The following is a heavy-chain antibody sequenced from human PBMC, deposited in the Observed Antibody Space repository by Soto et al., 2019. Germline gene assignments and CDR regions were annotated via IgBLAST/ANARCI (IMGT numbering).Heavy chain of an antibody. Sequence: SETLSLTCTVSGDSISSGGYYWTWIRQPPGKGLEWIGYIYNSGSTNYNPSLKSRVTISVDTSKNQFSLKLSSVTAADTAVYYCARRGPIAGKTVFDYWGQGTLVTVSS. D-gene: IGHD6-13*01. CDR1: GDSISSGGYY. J-gene: IGHJ4*02. CDR3: ARRGPIAGKTVFDY. CDR2: IYNSGST. V-gene: IGHV4-61*08.